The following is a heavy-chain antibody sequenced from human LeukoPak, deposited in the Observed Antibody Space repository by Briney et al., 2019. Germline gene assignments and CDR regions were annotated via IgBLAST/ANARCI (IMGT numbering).Heavy chain of an antibody. CDR1: GFTFDDYA. V-gene: IGHV3-9*01. Sequence: GGSLRLSCAASGFTFDDYAMHWVRQAPGKGLEWVSGISWNSGSIGYADSVKGRFTISRDNAKNSLYLQMNSLRAEDTALYYCAKAPYYDILTGYYNTGGFGYWGQGTLVTVSS. J-gene: IGHJ4*02. D-gene: IGHD3-9*01. CDR2: ISWNSGSI. CDR3: AKAPYYDILTGYYNTGGFGY.